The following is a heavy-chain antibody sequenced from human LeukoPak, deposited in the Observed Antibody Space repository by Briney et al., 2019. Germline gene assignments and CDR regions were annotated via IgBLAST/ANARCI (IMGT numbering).Heavy chain of an antibody. CDR3: ARESRIAVAGTADY. D-gene: IGHD6-19*01. Sequence: ASVKVSCKASGYTFTGYGISWVRQAPGQGLEWMGWISAYNGNTNYAQKLQGRVTMTTDTSTSTAYMELRSLRSDDTAVYYCARESRIAVAGTADYWGQGTLVTVSS. CDR1: GYTFTGYG. CDR2: ISAYNGNT. J-gene: IGHJ4*02. V-gene: IGHV1-18*01.